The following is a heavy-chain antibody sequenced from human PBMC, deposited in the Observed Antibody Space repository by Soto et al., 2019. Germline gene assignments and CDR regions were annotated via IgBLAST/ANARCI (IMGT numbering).Heavy chain of an antibody. CDR3: ARGITLPTPLDY. D-gene: IGHD1-20*01. Sequence: GASVKVSCKASGYTFSTYYMHWVRQAPGQGYEWMGWINAGNGNTKYSQKFQGRVTITRDTSASTAYMELSSLRSEDTAVYYCARGITLPTPLDYWGQGTLVTVSS. CDR1: GYTFSTYY. CDR2: INAGNGNT. J-gene: IGHJ4*02. V-gene: IGHV1-3*01.